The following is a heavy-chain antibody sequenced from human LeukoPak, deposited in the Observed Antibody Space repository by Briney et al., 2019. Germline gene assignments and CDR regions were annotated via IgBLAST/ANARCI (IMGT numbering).Heavy chain of an antibody. D-gene: IGHD6-13*01. CDR1: GFTFRSYS. Sequence: PGRSLRLSCAASGFTFRSYSMHWVRQAPGKGLEWVTIISFDGSNKYYADSVKGRFTISRDNSKNTLYLQMKSLRAEDTALYYCARGDKQLVFERRKGGFDPWGQGTLVTVSS. J-gene: IGHJ5*02. V-gene: IGHV3-30*04. CDR2: ISFDGSNK. CDR3: ARGDKQLVFERRKGGFDP.